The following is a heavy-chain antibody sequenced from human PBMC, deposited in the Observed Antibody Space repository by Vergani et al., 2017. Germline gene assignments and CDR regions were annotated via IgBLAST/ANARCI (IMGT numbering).Heavy chain of an antibody. D-gene: IGHD2-2*01. V-gene: IGHV4-4*07. Sequence: QVQLQESGPGLVKPSETLSLTCTVSGGSISSYYWSWIRQPAGKGLEWIGRIYTSGSTNYNPSLKSRVTMSVDTSKNQFSLKLSSVTAADTAVYYCARDRLGYCSSTSCSGGGNYYMDVWGKGTTVTVSS. CDR2: IYTSGST. CDR1: GGSISSYY. CDR3: ARDRLGYCSSTSCSGGGNYYMDV. J-gene: IGHJ6*03.